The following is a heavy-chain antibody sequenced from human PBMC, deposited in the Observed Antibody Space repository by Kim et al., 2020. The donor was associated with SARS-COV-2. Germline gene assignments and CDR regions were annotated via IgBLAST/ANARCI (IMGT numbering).Heavy chain of an antibody. CDR3: ARQLPNGSGDNWFDP. V-gene: IGHV1-18*01. CDR2: ISAYNGNT. Sequence: ASVKVSCKASGYTFTSYGISWVRQAPGQGLEWMGWISAYNGNTNYAPKLQGRVTMTTDTSTSTAYMELRSLRSDDTAVYYCARQLPNGSGDNWFDPWGQGTLVTVSS. J-gene: IGHJ5*02. D-gene: IGHD3-10*01. CDR1: GYTFTSYG.